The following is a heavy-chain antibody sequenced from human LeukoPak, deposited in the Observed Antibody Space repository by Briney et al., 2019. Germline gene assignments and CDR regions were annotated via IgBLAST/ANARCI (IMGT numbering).Heavy chain of an antibody. V-gene: IGHV4-59*01. CDR1: GGSITSYH. D-gene: IGHD1-26*01. CDR3: ARGGSGTYYHY. J-gene: IGHJ4*02. CDR2: IYYSGST. Sequence: SETLSLTCTVSGGSITSYHYSWIRQPPGKGLEWIGYIYYSGSTNYNPSLKSRVTISEDTSKNQFSLKLSSVTAADTAVYYCARGGSGTYYHYWGQGTLVTVSS.